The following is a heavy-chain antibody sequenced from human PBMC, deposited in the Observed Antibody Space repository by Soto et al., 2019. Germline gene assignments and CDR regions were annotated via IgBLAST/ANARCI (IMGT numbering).Heavy chain of an antibody. CDR2: IYYIGST. CDR1: GGPISTDHYY. D-gene: IGHD2-21*01. J-gene: IGHJ4*02. CDR3: ASGKGVDCSHYLDN. V-gene: IGHV4-30-4*01. Sequence: SETLSLTCSVSGGPISTDHYYWTWLRHPPGKGLEWIGYIYYIGSTYYNWSLKSRVTISIDTSKNQFSLNLSSVTAADTAVYYCASGKGVDCSHYLDNWGQGTLVTVSS.